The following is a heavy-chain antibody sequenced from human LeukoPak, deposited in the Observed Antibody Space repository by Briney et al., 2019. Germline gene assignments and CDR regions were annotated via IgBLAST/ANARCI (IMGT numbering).Heavy chain of an antibody. CDR2: ISYDGSNK. D-gene: IGHD3-10*01. V-gene: IGHV3-30*18. Sequence: GGSLRLSCAASGFTFSSYGMHWVRQAPGKGLEWVAVISYDGSNKYYADSVKGRFTISRDNSKNTLYLQMNSLRAEDTAVYYRAKDLYYGSGSYYSGYYYGMDVWGKGTTVTVSS. CDR3: AKDLYYGSGSYYSGYYYGMDV. CDR1: GFTFSSYG. J-gene: IGHJ6*04.